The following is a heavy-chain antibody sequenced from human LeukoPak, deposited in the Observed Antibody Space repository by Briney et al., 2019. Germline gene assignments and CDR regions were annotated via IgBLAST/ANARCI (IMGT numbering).Heavy chain of an antibody. Sequence: PGGSLRLSCAASGFTFSDYYMSWIRQAPGKGLEWVANVREDEGDKGYADSVKGRFTISRDNGKNSLYLQMNSLTAEDTAVYYCARDVAGALDFWGQGTLVIVSS. V-gene: IGHV3-7*01. CDR2: VREDEGDK. J-gene: IGHJ4*02. CDR3: ARDVAGALDF. D-gene: IGHD6-19*01. CDR1: GFTFSDYY.